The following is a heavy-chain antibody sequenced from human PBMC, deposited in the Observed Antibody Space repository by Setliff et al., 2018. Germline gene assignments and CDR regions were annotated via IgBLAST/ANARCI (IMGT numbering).Heavy chain of an antibody. CDR3: TREASVDFWSGYYSPELWLDP. CDR2: IRSKAYGGTT. J-gene: IGHJ5*02. CDR1: GFTFSRYW. V-gene: IGHV3-49*04. Sequence: GGSLRLSCVASGFTFSRYWMSWVRQAPGKGLEWVGFIRSKAYGGTTEYAASVKGRFTISRDDSKSIAYLQMNSLKTEDTAVYYCTREASVDFWSGYYSPELWLDPWGQGTLVTVSS. D-gene: IGHD3-3*01.